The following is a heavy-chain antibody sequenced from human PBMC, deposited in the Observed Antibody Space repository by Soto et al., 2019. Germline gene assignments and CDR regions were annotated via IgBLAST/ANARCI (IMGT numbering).Heavy chain of an antibody. CDR1: GYTFTSYG. D-gene: IGHD6-13*01. CDR3: ARSRHIAAADHNWFDP. Sequence: RASVKVSCKASGYTFTSYGISWVRQAPGQGLEWMGWISAYNGNTNYAQKLQGRVTMTTDTSTSTAYMELRSLRSDDTAVYYCARSRHIAAADHNWFDPWGRGTLVTVSS. V-gene: IGHV1-18*04. J-gene: IGHJ5*02. CDR2: ISAYNGNT.